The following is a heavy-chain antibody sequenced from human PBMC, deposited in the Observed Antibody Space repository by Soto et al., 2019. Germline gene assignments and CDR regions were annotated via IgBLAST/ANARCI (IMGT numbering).Heavy chain of an antibody. D-gene: IGHD2-15*01. V-gene: IGHV3-43*01. Sequence: GGSLRLSCAASVFKFGDFTMHWVRQAPGEGLEWISFITYNGGSTYYADSVKGRFTISRDNKKNSLSLQMNSLTTEDTAVYYCANDGDYWGRYCARTTCYNFDKWGQGNRVTVSS. J-gene: IGHJ4*02. CDR1: VFKFGDFT. CDR2: ITYNGGST. CDR3: ANDGDYWGRYCARTTCYNFDK.